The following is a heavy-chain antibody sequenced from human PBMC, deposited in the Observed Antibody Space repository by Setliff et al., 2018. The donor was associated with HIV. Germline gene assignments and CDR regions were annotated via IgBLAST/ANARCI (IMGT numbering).Heavy chain of an antibody. CDR1: GGSMRSSSFY. CDR2: IYYSGTT. V-gene: IGHV4-39*07. Sequence: PSETLSLTCPVSGGSMRSSSFYWGWIRQAPGKGLEWIGSIYYSGTTYYNPSLKNRVTISVDTSKNQFSLRLSSVTAADTAVYYCARGYSSSWYDSWGQGTLVTVSS. D-gene: IGHD6-13*01. J-gene: IGHJ5*01. CDR3: ARGYSSSWYDS.